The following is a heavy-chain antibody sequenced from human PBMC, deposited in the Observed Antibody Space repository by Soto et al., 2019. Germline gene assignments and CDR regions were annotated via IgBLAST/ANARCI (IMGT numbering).Heavy chain of an antibody. Sequence: QVQLQESGPGLVKPSQTLSLTCXXXXXSISXXXXXXXXXXXXXXKSLEWIGYIYYSGSTYYNPSLKSRVTISVDTAKNQFSLKLSSVTAADTAVYYCASGTVVTPFDYWGQGTLVTVSS. CDR2: IYYSGST. CDR3: ASGTVVTPFDY. D-gene: IGHD2-21*02. CDR1: XXSISXXXXX. V-gene: IGHV4-30-4*01. J-gene: IGHJ4*02.